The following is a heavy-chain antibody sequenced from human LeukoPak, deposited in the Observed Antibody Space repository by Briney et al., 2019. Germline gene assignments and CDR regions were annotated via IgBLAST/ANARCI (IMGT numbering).Heavy chain of an antibody. J-gene: IGHJ4*02. CDR1: GGSVSSGSYY. V-gene: IGHV4-61*01. CDR2: IYYSGTT. D-gene: IGHD6-19*01. CDR3: ARVGIAVASPFFDY. Sequence: SETLSLTCTVSGGSVSSGSYYWTWIRQPPGEGLEWLGYIYYSGTTNYNPSLKSRVTISVDTSKNQFSLKLGSVTAADTAVYYCARVGIAVASPFFDYWGQGTLVTVSS.